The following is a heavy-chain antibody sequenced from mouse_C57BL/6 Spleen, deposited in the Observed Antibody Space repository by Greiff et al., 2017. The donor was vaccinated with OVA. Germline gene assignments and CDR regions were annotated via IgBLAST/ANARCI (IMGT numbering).Heavy chain of an antibody. Sequence: QVQLQQPGAELVRPGSSVKLSCKASGYTFTSYWMHWVKQRPIQGLEWIGNIDPSDSGTHYNQKFKDKATLTVDKSSSTAYMQLSSLTSEDSAVYYCARDDYSAWFAYWGQGTLVTVSA. CDR3: ARDDYSAWFAY. CDR1: GYTFTSYW. D-gene: IGHD2-4*01. CDR2: IDPSDSGT. V-gene: IGHV1-52*01. J-gene: IGHJ3*01.